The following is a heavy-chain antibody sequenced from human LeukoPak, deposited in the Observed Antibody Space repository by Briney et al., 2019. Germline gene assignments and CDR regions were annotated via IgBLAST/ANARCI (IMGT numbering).Heavy chain of an antibody. CDR1: GFTSSNYY. D-gene: IGHD5-24*01. J-gene: IGHJ6*03. Sequence: GGSLRLSCEASGFTSSNYYMGWIRQAPGKGLEWVSHIKGNGATTYYADSVRGRFTISRDNAKNSLFLQMNSLRVDDTAIYYCARAGEMRYMDVWGKGTAVAVS. CDR2: IKGNGATT. V-gene: IGHV3-11*01. CDR3: ARAGEMRYMDV.